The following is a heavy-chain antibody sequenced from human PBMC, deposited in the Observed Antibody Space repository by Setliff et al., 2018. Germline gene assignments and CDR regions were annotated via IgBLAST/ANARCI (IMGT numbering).Heavy chain of an antibody. J-gene: IGHJ4*02. CDR1: GATFSSYA. CDR3: GIVRLGLPTVDY. D-gene: IGHD5-18*01. Sequence: SVKVSCKASGATFSSYAISWVRQAPGQGLEWMGRIIPIFGTANYAQKFQGRVTITADKSTSTAYMELSSLRSDDTAVYYCGIVRLGLPTVDYWGQGTMVTVSS. CDR2: IIPIFGTA. V-gene: IGHV1-69*06.